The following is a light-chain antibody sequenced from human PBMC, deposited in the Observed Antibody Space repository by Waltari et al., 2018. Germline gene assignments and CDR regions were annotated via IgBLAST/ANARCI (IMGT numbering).Light chain of an antibody. J-gene: IGKJ1*01. Sequence: CRARQRVAGYFRWYQQNPGHARRRVNYKTYTRGTGIPNRFRCSRAGTDLSLTFNRLEPEESAVYYCRHNVRLPGTSGQGTKVEIK. CDR1: QRVAGY. V-gene: IGKV3-20*01. CDR3: RHNVRLPGT. CDR2: KTY.